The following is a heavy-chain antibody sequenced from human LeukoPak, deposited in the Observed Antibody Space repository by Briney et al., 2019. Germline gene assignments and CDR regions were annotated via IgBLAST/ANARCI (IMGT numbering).Heavy chain of an antibody. V-gene: IGHV3-9*01. CDR2: ISWNSGSI. CDR3: AKDLGYCSGGSCSLAGYYGMDV. J-gene: IGHJ6*02. Sequence: PGRSLRLSCAASGFTFDDYAMHWVRQAPGKGLEWVSGISWNSGSIGYADSVKGRFTISRDNAKNSLYLQMNSLRAEDTALYYCAKDLGYCSGGSCSLAGYYGMDVWGQGTTVTVSS. D-gene: IGHD2-15*01. CDR1: GFTFDDYA.